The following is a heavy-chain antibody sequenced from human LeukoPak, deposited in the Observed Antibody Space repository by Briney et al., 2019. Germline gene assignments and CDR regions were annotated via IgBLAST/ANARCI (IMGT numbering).Heavy chain of an antibody. J-gene: IGHJ4*02. V-gene: IGHV1-2*02. D-gene: IGHD2-21*02. CDR1: GYSFTAYF. CDR3: VRLPHRECGGDCYLDY. CDR2: INPNNGGT. Sequence: ASVKVSCKASGYSFTAYFIQWVRQAPGQGLEWMGWINPNNGGTNCAQKFQGRVTMTRDTSTSTAYMELTSLKSDDTAVYYCVRLPHRECGGDCYLDYWGQGTLVTVSS.